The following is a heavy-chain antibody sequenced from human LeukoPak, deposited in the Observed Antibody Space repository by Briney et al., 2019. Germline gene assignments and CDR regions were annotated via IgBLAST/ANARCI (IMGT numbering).Heavy chain of an antibody. CDR1: GFTISDSA. V-gene: IGHV3-73*01. D-gene: IGHD1-26*01. Sequence: GGSLRLSCAASGFTISDSAIHWVRQASGKRLDSPRLIDRPAKSYATAYGASVGGRFTISRDDSKNTAYLQMDSLKTEDTALYYCTRDRGTYNWLDPWGQGTLVTVSP. J-gene: IGHJ5*02. CDR3: TRDRGTYNWLDP. CDR2: IDRPAKSYAT.